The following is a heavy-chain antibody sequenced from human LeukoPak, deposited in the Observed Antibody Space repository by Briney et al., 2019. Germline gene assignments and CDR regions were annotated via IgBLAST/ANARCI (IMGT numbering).Heavy chain of an antibody. Sequence: SETLSLTCAVYGGSFSGYYWSWIRQPPGKGLEWIGEINHSGSTNYNPSLKSRVTISVDTSKNQFSLKLSSVTAADTAVYYCARRIVVVVAETNWFDPWGQGTLVTVSS. CDR3: ARRIVVVVAETNWFDP. CDR1: GGSFSGYY. J-gene: IGHJ5*02. CDR2: INHSGST. V-gene: IGHV4-34*01. D-gene: IGHD2-15*01.